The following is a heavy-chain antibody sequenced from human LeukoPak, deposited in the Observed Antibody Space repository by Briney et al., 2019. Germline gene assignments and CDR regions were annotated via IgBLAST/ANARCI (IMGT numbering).Heavy chain of an antibody. D-gene: IGHD1-26*01. J-gene: IGHJ4*02. V-gene: IGHV3-74*01. Sequence: PGGSLRLSCAASGFTFSSYWMHWVRQAPGKGLVWVSRINSDGSSTSYADSVKGRFTISRDNAKNTLYLQMDSLRAEDTANCARGTGSYYSLGYWGQGTLVTVSS. CDR3: ARGTGSYYSLGY. CDR1: GFTFSSYW. CDR2: INSDGSST.